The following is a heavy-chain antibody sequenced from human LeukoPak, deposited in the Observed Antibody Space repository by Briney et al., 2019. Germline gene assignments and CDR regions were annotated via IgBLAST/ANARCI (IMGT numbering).Heavy chain of an antibody. CDR1: GYTFTSYW. V-gene: IGHV5-10-1*01. D-gene: IGHD1-26*01. J-gene: IGHJ4*02. Sequence: GESLKISCKGSGYTFTSYWIYWVRQMPGKGLEWMGRIDPSDSYTKYSPSFQGHVTISADKSISTAYLQWSSLKASDTAMYYCSRLSSRAPWELPFDYWGQGTLVTVSS. CDR2: IDPSDSYT. CDR3: SRLSSRAPWELPFDY.